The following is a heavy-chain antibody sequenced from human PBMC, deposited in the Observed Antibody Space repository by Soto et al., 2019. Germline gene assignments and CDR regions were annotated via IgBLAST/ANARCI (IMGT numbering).Heavy chain of an antibody. Sequence: QVQLVQSGAEVKKPGASVKVSCKASGYTFSSYDINWVRQATGQGLEWMGWMNPNSGNTVYAQKFQGRVTMTRNTSISTAYLELSSLRSEDTAVYYCARSWDYGGNGDYWGQGTLVTVSS. V-gene: IGHV1-8*01. CDR1: GYTFSSYD. J-gene: IGHJ4*02. D-gene: IGHD4-17*01. CDR3: ARSWDYGGNGDY. CDR2: MNPNSGNT.